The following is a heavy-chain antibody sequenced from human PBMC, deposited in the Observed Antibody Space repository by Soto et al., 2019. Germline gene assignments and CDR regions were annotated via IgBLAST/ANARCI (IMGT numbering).Heavy chain of an antibody. D-gene: IGHD4-17*01. V-gene: IGHV3-23*01. Sequence: EVQLLESGGGLVQPGGSLRLSCAASGLTFSSYAMSWVRQAPGKGLEWVSAISGSGGSTYYADSVKGRVTISRDNSKNTLYLQMNSLRAEDTAVYYCAKVEYGDYRPPFDYWGHGTLVTVSS. CDR2: ISGSGGST. J-gene: IGHJ4*01. CDR1: GLTFSSYA. CDR3: AKVEYGDYRPPFDY.